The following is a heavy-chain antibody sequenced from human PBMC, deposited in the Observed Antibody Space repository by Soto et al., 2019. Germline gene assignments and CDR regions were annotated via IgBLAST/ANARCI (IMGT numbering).Heavy chain of an antibody. V-gene: IGHV4-31*03. J-gene: IGHJ4*02. CDR2: IYYNGNT. CDR1: GGSISSGDYY. Sequence: QVQLQESGPGLVKPSQTLSLTCTVSGGSISSGDYYWSWIRQHPGKGLEWIGYIYYNGNTYYNPSLQSRVTISLDTSKNQFSLKLSSVTAADTAVYYCARDSPYSSLRGYFDYWGQGTLVTVSS. D-gene: IGHD2-15*01. CDR3: ARDSPYSSLRGYFDY.